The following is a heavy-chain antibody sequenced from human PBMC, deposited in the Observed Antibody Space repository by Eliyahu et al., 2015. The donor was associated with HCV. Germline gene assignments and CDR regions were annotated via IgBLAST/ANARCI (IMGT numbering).Heavy chain of an antibody. CDR2: ISSSSSYI. D-gene: IGHD5-24*01. CDR3: ARDGLQGPGY. Sequence: ASGFTFSSYSMNWVRQAPGKGLEWVSSISSSSSYIYYADSVKGRFTISRDNAKNSLYLQMNSLRAEDTAVYYCARDGLQGPGYWGQGTLVTVSS. J-gene: IGHJ4*02. V-gene: IGHV3-21*01. CDR1: GFTFSSYS.